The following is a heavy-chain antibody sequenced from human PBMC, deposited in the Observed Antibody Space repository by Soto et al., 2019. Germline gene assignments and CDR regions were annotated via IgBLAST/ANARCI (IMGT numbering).Heavy chain of an antibody. Sequence: EVHLLESGGGLVQPRGSLRLSCAASGFSFNYYAMVWVRQAPGKGLEWVSVISARGGSSYFADSVKGRFTISRDNSKNVLSLEMNSLRAEDTAIYFCAKGSIEYRASVDNWGQGTLVLVSS. J-gene: IGHJ4*02. CDR1: GFSFNYYA. D-gene: IGHD3-16*02. V-gene: IGHV3-23*01. CDR3: AKGSIEYRASVDN. CDR2: ISARGGSS.